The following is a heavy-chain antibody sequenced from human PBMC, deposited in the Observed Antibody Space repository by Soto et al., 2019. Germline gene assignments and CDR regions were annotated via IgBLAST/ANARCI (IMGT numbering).Heavy chain of an antibody. Sequence: ASETLSLTCTVSGGSISSSSYYWGWIRQPPGKGLEWIGSIYYSGSTYYNPSLKSRVTISVDTSKNQFSLKLSSVTAADTAVYYCATATTIFGVVPSPAVWFDPWGQGTLVTVSS. CDR2: IYYSGST. D-gene: IGHD3-3*01. V-gene: IGHV4-39*07. CDR3: ATATTIFGVVPSPAVWFDP. CDR1: GGSISSSSYY. J-gene: IGHJ5*02.